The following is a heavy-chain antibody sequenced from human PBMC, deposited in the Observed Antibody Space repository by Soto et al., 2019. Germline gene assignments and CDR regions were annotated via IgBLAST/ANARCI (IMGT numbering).Heavy chain of an antibody. CDR1: GGSISTYY. D-gene: IGHD6-19*01. Sequence: SETLSLTCTVSGGSISTYYWSWIRQPPGKALEWIGYIYHSGSTNYNPSLKSRVTISVDTSKNQFSLKLSSVTTADTAVYYCARECRIGGSGWYFFDYWGQGTLVTVSS. CDR3: ARECRIGGSGWYFFDY. J-gene: IGHJ4*02. V-gene: IGHV4-59*01. CDR2: IYHSGST.